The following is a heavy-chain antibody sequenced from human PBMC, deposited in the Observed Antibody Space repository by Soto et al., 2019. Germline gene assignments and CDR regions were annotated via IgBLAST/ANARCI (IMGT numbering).Heavy chain of an antibody. J-gene: IGHJ4*02. CDR1: GFTFSSYG. CDR2: ISNDGSTQ. D-gene: IGHD2-15*01. CDR3: HQDEYGDC. V-gene: IGHV3-30*03. Sequence: QVQLVESGGGVVQPGRSLRLSCAASGFTFSSYGINWVRQAPGKGLEWVAVISNDGSTQFYADSVKGRFTISRDNSKGTLSLQMNSLRPGDTAVYYGHQDEYGDCWGQGTLVTVSS.